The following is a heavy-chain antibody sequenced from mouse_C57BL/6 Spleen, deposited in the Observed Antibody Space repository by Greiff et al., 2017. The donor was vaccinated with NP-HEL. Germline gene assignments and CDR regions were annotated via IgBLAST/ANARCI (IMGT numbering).Heavy chain of an antibody. J-gene: IGHJ3*01. V-gene: IGHV5-6*01. Sequence: EVKVVESGGDLVKPGGSLKLSCAASGFTFSSYGMSWVRQTPDKRLEWVATISSGGSYTYYPDSVKGRFTISRDNAKNTLYLQMSSLKSEDTAMYYCARHGSYDAWFAYWGQGTLVTVSA. CDR3: ARHGSYDAWFAY. D-gene: IGHD2-12*01. CDR2: ISSGGSYT. CDR1: GFTFSSYG.